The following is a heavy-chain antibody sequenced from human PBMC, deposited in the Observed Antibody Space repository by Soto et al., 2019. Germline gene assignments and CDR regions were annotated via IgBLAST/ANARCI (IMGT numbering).Heavy chain of an antibody. CDR1: GGSISSSSYY. J-gene: IGHJ4*02. CDR2: IYYSGST. CDR3: ARHGGAARVGGIFDY. D-gene: IGHD6-6*01. Sequence: SETLSLTCTVSGGSISSSSYYWGWIRQPPGKGLEWIGSIYYSGSTYYNPSLKSRVTISVDTSKNQYSLKLSSVTAADTAVYYCARHGGAARVGGIFDYWAREPWSPSPQ. V-gene: IGHV4-39*01.